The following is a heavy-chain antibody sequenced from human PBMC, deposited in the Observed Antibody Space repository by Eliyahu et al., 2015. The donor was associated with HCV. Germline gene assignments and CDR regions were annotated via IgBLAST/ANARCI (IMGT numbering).Heavy chain of an antibody. Sequence: EVQLVESGGGLVKPGGSLRLSCAASGFXFSSYSMNWVRQAPGKGLEWVSSISSSSSYIYYADSVKGRFTISRDNAKNSLYLQMNSLRAEDTAVYYCARSRDGYNPHGMDVWGQGTTVTVSS. CDR1: GFXFSSYS. V-gene: IGHV3-21*01. J-gene: IGHJ6*02. CDR2: ISSSSSYI. D-gene: IGHD5-24*01. CDR3: ARSRDGYNPHGMDV.